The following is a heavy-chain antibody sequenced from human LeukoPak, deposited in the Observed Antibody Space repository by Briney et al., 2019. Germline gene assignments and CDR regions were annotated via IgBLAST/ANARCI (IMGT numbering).Heavy chain of an antibody. J-gene: IGHJ4*02. CDR2: ISGSGGST. Sequence: GGSLRLSCAASGFTLSNYAMSWVRQAPGKGLEWVSGISGSGGSTYYADSVKGRFTISRDNSKNTLYLQMNSLRAEDTAVYYCAKNPTSDVDYWGQGTLVTVSS. V-gene: IGHV3-23*01. CDR1: GFTLSNYA. D-gene: IGHD2-2*01. CDR3: AKNPTSDVDY.